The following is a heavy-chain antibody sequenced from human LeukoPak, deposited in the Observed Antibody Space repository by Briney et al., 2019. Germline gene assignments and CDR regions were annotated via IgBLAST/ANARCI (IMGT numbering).Heavy chain of an antibody. CDR3: AREYYDSSGYYYNAFDI. Sequence: ASVKVSCKASGYTFTSYDINWVRQATGQGLEWMGWINPNSGGTNYAQKFQGRVTMTRDTSITTAYMELSRLRSDDTAVYYCAREYYDSSGYYYNAFDIWGQGTMVTVSS. CDR1: GYTFTSYD. J-gene: IGHJ3*02. CDR2: INPNSGGT. V-gene: IGHV1-2*02. D-gene: IGHD3-22*01.